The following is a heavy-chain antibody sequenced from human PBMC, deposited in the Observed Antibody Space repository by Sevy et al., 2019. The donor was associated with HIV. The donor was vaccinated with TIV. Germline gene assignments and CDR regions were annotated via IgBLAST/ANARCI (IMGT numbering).Heavy chain of an antibody. CDR2: IRSEVYGGTT. Sequence: GGSLRLSCTASGFTFGEYSMSWFRQAPGKGLEWVSFIRSEVYGGTTEYAASVKGRFTISRDDSKSIAYLQMSSLKTEDTAVYHCTRGRRVYADYGVDYWGQGTLVTVSS. J-gene: IGHJ4*02. CDR1: GFTFGEYS. CDR3: TRGRRVYADYGVDY. V-gene: IGHV3-49*03. D-gene: IGHD4-17*01.